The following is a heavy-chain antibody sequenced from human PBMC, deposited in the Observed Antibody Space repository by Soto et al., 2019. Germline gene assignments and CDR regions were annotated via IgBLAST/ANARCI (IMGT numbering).Heavy chain of an antibody. D-gene: IGHD1-7*01. Sequence: SETLSLTCFVSGDSINNTYWWSWVRQAPEKGLEWIGEIYHTGGRSYMPSLRGRITLSVDTSKNQFSLKLTSVTAADTAVYYCARAGELKNWNYYFDYWGQGTLVTVSS. V-gene: IGHV4-4*02. CDR3: ARAGELKNWNYYFDY. J-gene: IGHJ4*02. CDR1: GDSINNTYW. CDR2: IYHTGGR.